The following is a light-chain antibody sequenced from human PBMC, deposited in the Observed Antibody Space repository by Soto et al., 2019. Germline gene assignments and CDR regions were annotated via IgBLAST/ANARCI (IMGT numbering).Light chain of an antibody. J-gene: IGLJ2*01. CDR1: ISDFVVYNY. Sequence: QSALTQPASVSGSPGQSITISCSGTISDFVVYNYVSWYQQHPGKAPKLMLYGVSKRPSGVSNRFSGSKSGNTASLTISGLQAEDEADYYCQSYENRLSGAYLVLGGGTKLTVL. CDR2: GVS. V-gene: IGLV2-14*01. CDR3: QSYENRLSGAYLV.